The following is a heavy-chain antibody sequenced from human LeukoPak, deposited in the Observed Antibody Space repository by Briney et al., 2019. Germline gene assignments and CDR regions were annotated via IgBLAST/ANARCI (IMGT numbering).Heavy chain of an antibody. CDR3: ARRGTVVSYMDV. V-gene: IGHV1-18*01. Sequence: ASVKVSCKASGYTFTNYGISWVRPAPGQGLEWMGWISGYNGNTNYAQKLQGRVTLTTDTSMSTAYMELRSLRSDDTAVYYCARRGTVVSYMDVWGKGTTVTVS. CDR2: ISGYNGNT. CDR1: GYTFTNYG. J-gene: IGHJ6*03. D-gene: IGHD2-15*01.